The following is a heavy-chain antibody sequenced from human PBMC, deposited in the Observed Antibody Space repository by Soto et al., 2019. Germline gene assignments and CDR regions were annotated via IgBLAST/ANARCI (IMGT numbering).Heavy chain of an antibody. D-gene: IGHD4-17*01. CDR2: INSDGSST. CDR1: GFTFSSYW. V-gene: IGHV3-74*01. J-gene: IGHJ4*02. Sequence: EVQLVESGGGLVQPGGSLRLSCAASGFTFSSYWMHWVRQAPGKGLVWVSRINSDGSSTSYADSVKGRFTISRDNAKNPLDLQMNSLGAEGTAVYYCQRGGVVYGDYVDYWGQGTLVTVSS. CDR3: QRGGVVYGDYVDY.